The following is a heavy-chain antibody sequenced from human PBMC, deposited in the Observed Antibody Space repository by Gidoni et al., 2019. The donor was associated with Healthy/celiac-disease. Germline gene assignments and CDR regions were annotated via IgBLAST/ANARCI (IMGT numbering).Heavy chain of an antibody. V-gene: IGHV1-69*06. J-gene: IGHJ4*02. D-gene: IGHD3-9*01. CDR1: GGPFSSYA. CDR3: ARDDDYDILTGWPPYFDY. CDR2: IIPIFGTA. Sequence: QVQLVQSGAEVKKPGSSVKVSCKASGGPFSSYAISWVRQAPGQGLEWMGGIIPIFGTANYAQKFQGRVTITADKSTSTAYMELSSLRSEDTAVYYCARDDDYDILTGWPPYFDYWGQGTLVTVSS.